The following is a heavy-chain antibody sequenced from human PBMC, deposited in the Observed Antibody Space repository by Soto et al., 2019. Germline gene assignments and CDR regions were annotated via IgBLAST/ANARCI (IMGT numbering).Heavy chain of an antibody. V-gene: IGHV4-59*01. J-gene: IGHJ6*02. CDR2: IYYSGST. CDR3: ERSPYCSSTSCPGEAAIGFSDDYDHGIEV. D-gene: IGHD2-2*01. Sequence: SETLRHTYTVSGGSISSCYWSWIRQPPGKGLEWIGYIYYSGSTNYNPSLKSRVTISVDTSKNQFSLKLSSVTAADTAVYYCERSPYCSSTSCPGEAAIGFSDDYDHGIEVSGQGPPATVSS. CDR1: GGSISSCY.